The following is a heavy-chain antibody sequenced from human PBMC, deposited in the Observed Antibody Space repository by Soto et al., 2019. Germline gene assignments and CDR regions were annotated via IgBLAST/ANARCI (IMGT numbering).Heavy chain of an antibody. J-gene: IGHJ4*02. CDR2: IYPGYSDT. D-gene: IGHD3-22*01. CDR1: GYXFTSYL. CDR3: ARSPYYDSSGPYFDY. Sequence: EXLKISCKCSGYXFTSYLLVWVRHMPGNGLEWMGSIYPGYSDTRYSPSFQLQVTISADKSISTAYLQWSSLKASDTAMYYCARSPYYDSSGPYFDYWGQGTLVTVSS. V-gene: IGHV5-51*01.